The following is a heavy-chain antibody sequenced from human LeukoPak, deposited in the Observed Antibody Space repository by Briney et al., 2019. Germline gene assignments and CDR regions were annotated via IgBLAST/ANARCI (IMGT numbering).Heavy chain of an antibody. V-gene: IGHV1-69*04. CDR2: IIPILGIA. Sequence: SVKVSCKASGGTFSSYTISWVRQAPGQGLEWMGRIIPILGIANYAQKFQGRVTITADKSTSTTYMELSSLRSEDTAVYYCARERGVDYDSSGYFDYWGQGTLVTVSS. CDR3: ARERGVDYDSSGYFDY. D-gene: IGHD3-22*01. CDR1: GGTFSSYT. J-gene: IGHJ4*02.